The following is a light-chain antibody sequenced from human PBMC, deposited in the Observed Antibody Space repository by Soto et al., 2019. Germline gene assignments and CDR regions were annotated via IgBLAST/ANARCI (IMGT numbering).Light chain of an antibody. CDR3: QQYNVYSRT. CDR1: QSISSW. Sequence: DIQMTQSPSTLSASVGDRVTITCRASQSISSWLAWYQQKPGKAPKLLIYKASNLQSGVPSRFSGSGSGTEFTLTIRSLHPDDFATYYCQQYNVYSRTFGQGTKVDIK. CDR2: KAS. J-gene: IGKJ1*01. V-gene: IGKV1-5*03.